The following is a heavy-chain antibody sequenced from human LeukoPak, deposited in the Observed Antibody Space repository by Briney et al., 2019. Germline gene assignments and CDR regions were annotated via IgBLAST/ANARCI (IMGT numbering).Heavy chain of an antibody. CDR3: ARAEGHCNSTSCYRYYYYYMDV. CDR2: ISSSRSHI. Sequence: GGSLRVSCVVSGFTFSAYSMNWVRQAPGKGLECVSSISSSRSHIYNADSVKGRFTISRDNAKNSLYLQMNNLRVEDTAVYFCARAEGHCNSTSCYRYYYYYMDVWGKGTTVTVSS. CDR1: GFTFSAYS. J-gene: IGHJ6*03. V-gene: IGHV3-21*01. D-gene: IGHD2-2*02.